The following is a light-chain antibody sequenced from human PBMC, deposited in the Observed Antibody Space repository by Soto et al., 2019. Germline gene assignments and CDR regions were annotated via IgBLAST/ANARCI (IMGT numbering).Light chain of an antibody. Sequence: DNQMTQSPSTLSASVGDRVTITCRASQSISSWLAWYQQKPGKAPKLLIYDASSLESGVPSRFSGSGSGTEFTLTISSLQPDDFATYYCQQYNSYSSTYGQGTKPEIK. CDR3: QQYNSYSST. V-gene: IGKV1-5*01. J-gene: IGKJ2*01. CDR2: DAS. CDR1: QSISSW.